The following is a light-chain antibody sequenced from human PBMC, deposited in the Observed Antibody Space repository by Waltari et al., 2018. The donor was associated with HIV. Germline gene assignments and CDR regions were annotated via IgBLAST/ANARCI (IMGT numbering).Light chain of an antibody. J-gene: IGLJ2*01. Sequence: QSALTQPASVSGSPGPSLTITCTGTKRNLGFFNLVSWYQQYPGKAPQLIIYGVTSPPPGVSNRFSGSKSGNTASLTISGLQTDDEAEYYCNSYSSDDTVVFGGGTKLTVL. CDR2: GVT. CDR3: NSYSSDDTVV. CDR1: KRNLGFFNL. V-gene: IGLV2-14*03.